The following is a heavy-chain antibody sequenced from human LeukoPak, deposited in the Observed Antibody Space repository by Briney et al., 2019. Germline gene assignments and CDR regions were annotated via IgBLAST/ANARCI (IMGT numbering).Heavy chain of an antibody. J-gene: IGHJ4*02. V-gene: IGHV3-30-3*01. Sequence: GGSLRLSCAASGFTFSSYAMQWVRQAPGKGLEWVAVISYDGSNKYYADSVKVRFTISRDNSNNPLYLQLTSLRAEDTAVYYCARDSHYYYDSSGYFWLMRTTGTDYWGQGTLVTVSS. D-gene: IGHD3-22*01. CDR1: GFTFSSYA. CDR3: ARDSHYYYDSSGYFWLMRTTGTDY. CDR2: ISYDGSNK.